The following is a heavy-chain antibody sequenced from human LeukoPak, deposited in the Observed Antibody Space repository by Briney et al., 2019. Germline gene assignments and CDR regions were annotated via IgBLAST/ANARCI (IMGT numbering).Heavy chain of an antibody. CDR1: GFTFSSYA. CDR2: ITDSGRKT. D-gene: IGHD4-17*01. Sequence: GGSLRLSCAASGFTFSSYAMSWVRQASGKGLEWVSGITDSGRKTYYADSVKGRFSISRDNSRNTVYLQMSDLRAEDTAVYYCAKITKATTPNYWGQGTLVTVSS. J-gene: IGHJ4*02. CDR3: AKITKATTPNY. V-gene: IGHV3-23*01.